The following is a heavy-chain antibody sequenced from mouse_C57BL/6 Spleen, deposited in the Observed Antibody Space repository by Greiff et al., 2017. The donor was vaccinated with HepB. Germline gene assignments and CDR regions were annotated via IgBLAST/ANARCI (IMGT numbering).Heavy chain of an antibody. CDR1: GFTFSDYY. Sequence: EVKVEESGGGLVQPGGSLKLSCAASGFTFSDYYMYWVRQTPEKRLEWVAYISNGGGSTYYPDTVKGRFTISRDNAKNTLYLQMSRLKSEDTAMYYCARHSDWDYFDYWGQGTTLTVSS. CDR2: ISNGGGST. D-gene: IGHD4-1*01. J-gene: IGHJ2*01. V-gene: IGHV5-12*01. CDR3: ARHSDWDYFDY.